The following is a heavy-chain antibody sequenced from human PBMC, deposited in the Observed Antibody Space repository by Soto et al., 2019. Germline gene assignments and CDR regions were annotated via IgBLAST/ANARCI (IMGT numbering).Heavy chain of an antibody. CDR2: IKSKTDGGTA. Sequence: EVQLVESGGGLVKPGGSLRLSCAASGFAFTNAWMSWVRQAPGKGLEWVGRIKSKTDGGTADYAAPVRGRFTISRDDSKDTLFLQMDSLKTEDTAVYYCTRTYLYGATPTIYNWGQGTLVTVSS. V-gene: IGHV3-15*01. CDR3: TRTYLYGATPTIYN. CDR1: GFAFTNAW. D-gene: IGHD3-10*01. J-gene: IGHJ4*02.